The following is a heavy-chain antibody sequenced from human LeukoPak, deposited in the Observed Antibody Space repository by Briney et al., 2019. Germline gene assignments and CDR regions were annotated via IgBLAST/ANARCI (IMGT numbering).Heavy chain of an antibody. D-gene: IGHD3-22*01. CDR1: GFTFSSYW. CDR2: IKQDGSEK. CDR3: ARDLSYDSSGGYFDY. V-gene: IGHV3-7*01. J-gene: IGHJ4*02. Sequence: GGSLRLSCEASGFTFSSYWMSWVRQAPGKGLEWVANIKQDGSEKYYVDSVKGRFTISRDNAKNSLYLQMNSLRAEDTAVYYCARDLSYDSSGGYFDYWGQGTLVTVSS.